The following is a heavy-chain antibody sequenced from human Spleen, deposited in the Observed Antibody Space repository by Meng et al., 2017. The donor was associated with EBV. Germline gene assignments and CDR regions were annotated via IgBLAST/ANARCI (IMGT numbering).Heavy chain of an antibody. CDR1: GYTLTAYY. CDR3: ARGWLASFDW. D-gene: IGHD5-24*01. CDR2: INPKSGDT. J-gene: IGHJ4*02. V-gene: IGHV1-2*06. Sequence: QLPVVQSWAAIKKPGASVKVSCKASGYTLTAYYLHWVRQAPGQGLAWVGRINPKSGDTDSGEKFQGRVTMTRDTSISTAYMELSRLKSDDTALYYCARGWLASFDWWGQGTLVTVSS.